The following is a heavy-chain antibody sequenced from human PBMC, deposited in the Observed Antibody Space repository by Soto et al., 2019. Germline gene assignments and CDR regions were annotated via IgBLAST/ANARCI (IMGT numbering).Heavy chain of an antibody. D-gene: IGHD4-17*01. J-gene: IGHJ5*02. Sequence: SETLSLTCTVSGGSISSGVYYWSWIRQHPGKGLEWIGYTFYSGATYYNPSLKSRTIISVDTSKNQFSLTLTSLTAADTAVYYCARVQPNDYGANTGWLDPWGQGTLVTVSS. V-gene: IGHV4-31*03. CDR2: TFYSGAT. CDR1: GGSISSGVYY. CDR3: ARVQPNDYGANTGWLDP.